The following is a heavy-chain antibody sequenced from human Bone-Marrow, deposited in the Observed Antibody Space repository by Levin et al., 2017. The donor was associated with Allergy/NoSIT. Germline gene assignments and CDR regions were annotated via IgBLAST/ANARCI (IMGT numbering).Heavy chain of an antibody. D-gene: IGHD4-17*01. J-gene: IGHJ4*02. CDR2: IYTTGNT. Sequence: PSETLSLTCTVSGASISSGVYYWSWVRQPAGKGLEWIGRIYTTGNTDYNPSFTSRVTMSVDTSKNQFSLRVTSLAATDTAVYYCASHDYGDYVVHWGQGTLVTVSS. CDR1: GASISSGVYY. V-gene: IGHV4-61*02. CDR3: ASHDYGDYVVH.